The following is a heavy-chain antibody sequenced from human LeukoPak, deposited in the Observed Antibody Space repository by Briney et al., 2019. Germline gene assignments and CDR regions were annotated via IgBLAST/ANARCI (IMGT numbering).Heavy chain of an antibody. Sequence: GGSLRLSCVASGLNFDDSAMHWVRQAPGKGLEWIPLISADGGSTFSADSVKGRFSISRDNSKNSLYLQMNSLRSEDTAMYYCAKESGKFDYWGQGTLVAVSS. CDR1: GLNFDDSA. CDR3: AKESGKFDY. V-gene: IGHV3-43*02. CDR2: ISADGGST. J-gene: IGHJ4*02.